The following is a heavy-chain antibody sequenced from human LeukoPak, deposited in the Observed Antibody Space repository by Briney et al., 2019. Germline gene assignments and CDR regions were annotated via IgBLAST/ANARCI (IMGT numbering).Heavy chain of an antibody. D-gene: IGHD2-2*01. CDR3: ARHDCSSTSCYYYYGMDV. CDR1: GDSISSSSHS. J-gene: IGHJ6*02. Sequence: KPSETLSLTCTVSGDSISSSSHSWGWIRQPPGKGPEWIETIYCSGSTYYNPSLKSRLTISVDTSKNQFSLKLSSVTATDTAVYYCARHDCSSTSCYYYYGMDVWGQGTTVTVSS. CDR2: IYCSGST. V-gene: IGHV4-39*01.